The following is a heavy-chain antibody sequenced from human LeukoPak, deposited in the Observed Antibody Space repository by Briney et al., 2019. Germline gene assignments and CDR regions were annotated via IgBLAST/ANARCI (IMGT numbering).Heavy chain of an antibody. V-gene: IGHV3-21*04. D-gene: IGHD6-13*01. Sequence: GGSLRLSCAASGFTFSSYSMNWVRQAPGKGLEWVSSISSSSSYIYYADSVKGRFTISRDNAKNSLYLQMNSLRAEDTAVYYCARYRIALRWFDPWGQGTLVTVSS. CDR3: ARYRIALRWFDP. J-gene: IGHJ5*02. CDR2: ISSSSSYI. CDR1: GFTFSSYS.